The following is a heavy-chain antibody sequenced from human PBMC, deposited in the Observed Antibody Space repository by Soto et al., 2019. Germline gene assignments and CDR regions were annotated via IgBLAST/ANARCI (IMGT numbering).Heavy chain of an antibody. J-gene: IGHJ4*02. CDR3: ARWEVVTGLDY. CDR1: GFTFSTSE. CDR2: ISSSGGTT. D-gene: IGHD3-22*01. V-gene: IGHV3-48*03. Sequence: GGSLRLSCAASGFTFSTSEMSWVRQAPGKGLEWISHISSSGGTTYYADSVKGRFTISRDNANHSLFLQMNSLRVADTAVYYCARWEVVTGLDYWGQGTLVTVSS.